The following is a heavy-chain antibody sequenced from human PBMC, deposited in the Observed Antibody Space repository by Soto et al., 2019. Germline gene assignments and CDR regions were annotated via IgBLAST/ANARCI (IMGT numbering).Heavy chain of an antibody. Sequence: QVQLVQSGAEVKKPGSSVKVSCKASGGSFSSNAISWVRQAPGQGLEWMGGIIPILGSANYAQKFQDRLTITADGSTTTTYMELNSLRSEDAAVYYWASRERGEAFDIWGQGTVVTVSS. CDR1: GGSFSSNA. CDR2: IIPILGSA. CDR3: ASRERGEAFDI. D-gene: IGHD1-26*01. V-gene: IGHV1-69*01. J-gene: IGHJ3*02.